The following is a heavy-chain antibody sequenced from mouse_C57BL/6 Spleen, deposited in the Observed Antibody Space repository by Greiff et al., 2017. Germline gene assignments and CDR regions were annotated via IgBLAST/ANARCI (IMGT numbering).Heavy chain of an antibody. D-gene: IGHD2-3*01. V-gene: IGHV1-55*01. CDR1: GYTFTSYW. CDR3: ARDGYYLYAMDY. Sequence: QVQLTESGAELVQPGASVKMSCKASGYTFTSYWITWVKQRPGQGLAWIGDLYPGSGSTNYNEKFNSKATLTVDTSSSTAYMQLSSLTSEDSAVYDCARDGYYLYAMDYWGQGTSVTVSA. J-gene: IGHJ4*01. CDR2: LYPGSGST.